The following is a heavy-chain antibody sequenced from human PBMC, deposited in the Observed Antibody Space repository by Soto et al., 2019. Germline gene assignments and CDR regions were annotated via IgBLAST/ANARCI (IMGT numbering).Heavy chain of an antibody. J-gene: IGHJ1*01. Sequence: QVQQQESGPGLVKPSDTLSLTCRVSGAYISDFSWSWIRQPAGQGLEWIGRININGNTPKNPSFKSRVTMSIDTSRNHFSLNLQSATAADTALYYCARETGENWTYEAHWGPGTLVTVSS. CDR1: GAYISDFS. V-gene: IGHV4-4*07. CDR3: ARETGENWTYEAH. D-gene: IGHD1-7*01. CDR2: ININGNT.